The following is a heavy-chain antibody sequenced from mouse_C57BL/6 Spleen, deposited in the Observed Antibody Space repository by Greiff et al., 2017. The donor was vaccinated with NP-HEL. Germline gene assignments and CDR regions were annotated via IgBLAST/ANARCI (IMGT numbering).Heavy chain of an antibody. Sequence: EVKLVESGGGLVKPGGSLKLSCAASGFTFSSYAMSWVRQTPEKRLEWVATISDGGSYTYYPDNVTGRFTISRDKAKNNLYLQMSHLKSEDTAMYYCARATILYFDYWGQGTTLTVSS. CDR3: ARATILYFDY. CDR1: GFTFSSYA. CDR2: ISDGGSYT. D-gene: IGHD1-1*02. V-gene: IGHV5-4*03. J-gene: IGHJ2*01.